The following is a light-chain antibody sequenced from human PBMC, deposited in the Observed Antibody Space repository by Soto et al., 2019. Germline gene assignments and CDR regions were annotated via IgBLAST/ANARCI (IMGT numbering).Light chain of an antibody. CDR2: EVS. Sequence: QSALTQPASVSGSPGQSITISCTGTTSDVGSYNLVSWYQQHPGKAPKLMIYEVSKRPSGVSNRFSGSKSGNTASLTISGLQAEDEADYSCCSYAGSSTPNWVFGGGTKVTVL. CDR1: TSDVGSYNL. V-gene: IGLV2-23*02. J-gene: IGLJ3*02. CDR3: CSYAGSSTPNWV.